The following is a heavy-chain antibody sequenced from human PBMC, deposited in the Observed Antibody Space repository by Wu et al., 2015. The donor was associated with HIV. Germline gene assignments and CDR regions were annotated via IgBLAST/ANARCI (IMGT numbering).Heavy chain of an antibody. CDR2: INPRDGGT. Sequence: QVQLVQSGAEVRKPGASVQVSCKASGYSFSDYYLHWVRQAPGQGLEWVGWINPRDGGTKFAQKFQGRLTMTRDTSTRTVYMDLSELRSDDTAVYYCARARGWDGDYVGGFDYWGQGTLVTVSS. V-gene: IGHV1-2*02. CDR3: ARARGWDGDYVGGFDY. J-gene: IGHJ4*02. CDR1: GYSFSDYY. D-gene: IGHD4-17*01.